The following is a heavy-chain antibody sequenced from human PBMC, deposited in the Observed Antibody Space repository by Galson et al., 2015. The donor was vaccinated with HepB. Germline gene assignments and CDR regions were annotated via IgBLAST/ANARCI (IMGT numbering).Heavy chain of an antibody. D-gene: IGHD2-2*01. CDR3: AKDACSSSGSAVYHFDN. Sequence: SLRLSCAASGFSLTNYAMHWVRQAPGKGLEWVTFIRYDGNNKYYADFVKGRFTISRDTSKNTLYLQMNSLRTEDTAVYYCAKDACSSSGSAVYHFDNWGQGTLVTVSS. J-gene: IGHJ4*02. V-gene: IGHV3-30*02. CDR1: GFSLTNYA. CDR2: IRYDGNNK.